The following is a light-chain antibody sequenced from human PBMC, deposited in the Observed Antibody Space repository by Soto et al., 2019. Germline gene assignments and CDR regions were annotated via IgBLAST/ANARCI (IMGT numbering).Light chain of an antibody. CDR2: DAS. CDR3: QQRSNWPRT. V-gene: IGKV3-11*01. Sequence: EIVLTQSPATLSLSPGERATLSCRASQNLNSDLAWYQQKPGQAPSLLIYDASNRATGIPARFSGSGSGTDFTLAISSLESEDFAVYYCQQRSNWPRTFGQGTKVDSK. CDR1: QNLNSD. J-gene: IGKJ1*01.